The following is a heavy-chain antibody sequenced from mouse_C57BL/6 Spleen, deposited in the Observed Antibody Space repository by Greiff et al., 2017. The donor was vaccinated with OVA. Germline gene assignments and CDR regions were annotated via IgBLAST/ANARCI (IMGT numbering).Heavy chain of an antibody. CDR3: ARTITTVVADY. D-gene: IGHD1-1*01. V-gene: IGHV1-55*01. CDR1: GYTFTSYW. CDR2: IYPGSGST. J-gene: IGHJ2*01. Sequence: QVQLQQPGAELVKPGASVKMSCKASGYTFTSYWITWVKQRPGQGLEWIGDIYPGSGSTNYNEKFKSKAKLTVDTSSSTAYMPLSSLTSEDSAVYYCARTITTVVADYWGQGTTRTVSS.